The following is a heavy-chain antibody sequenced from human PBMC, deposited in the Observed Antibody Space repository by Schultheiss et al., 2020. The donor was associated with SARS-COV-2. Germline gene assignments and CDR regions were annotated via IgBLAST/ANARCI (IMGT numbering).Heavy chain of an antibody. V-gene: IGHV3-30*18. CDR1: GFTFSDYY. CDR2: ISYDGSNK. Sequence: GGSLRLSCAASGFTFSDYYMSWIRQAPGKGLEWVAVISYDGSNKYYADSVKGRFTISRDNSKNTLYLQMNSLRAEDTAVYYCAKVPYCSSTSCYRYFDLWGRGTLVTVSS. J-gene: IGHJ2*01. CDR3: AKVPYCSSTSCYRYFDL. D-gene: IGHD2-2*02.